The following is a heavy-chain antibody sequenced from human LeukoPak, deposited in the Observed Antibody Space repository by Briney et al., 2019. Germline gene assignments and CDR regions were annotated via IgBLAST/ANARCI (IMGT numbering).Heavy chain of an antibody. CDR1: GFTFSSYA. Sequence: PGGSLRLSCAASGFTFSSYAMSWVRQAPGKGLEWVSAISGSGGNTYYADSVKGRFTISRDNSKNTLYLQMNSLRAEDTAVYYCAKYCSGATCYAGLEYWGQGTLVTVSS. CDR2: ISGSGGNT. V-gene: IGHV3-23*01. J-gene: IGHJ4*02. D-gene: IGHD2-15*01. CDR3: AKYCSGATCYAGLEY.